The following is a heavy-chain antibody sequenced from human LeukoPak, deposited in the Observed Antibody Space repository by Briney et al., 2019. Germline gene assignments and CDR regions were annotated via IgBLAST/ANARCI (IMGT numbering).Heavy chain of an antibody. V-gene: IGHV1-69*05. CDR2: IIPIFGTA. CDR3: ARVGVAVAAPFDY. D-gene: IGHD6-19*01. CDR1: GGTSSSYA. Sequence: SVKVSCKASGGTSSSYAISWVRQAPGQGLEWMGRIIPIFGTANYAQKFQGRVTITTDESTSTAYMELSSLRSEDTAVYYCARVGVAVAAPFDYWGQGTLVTVSS. J-gene: IGHJ4*02.